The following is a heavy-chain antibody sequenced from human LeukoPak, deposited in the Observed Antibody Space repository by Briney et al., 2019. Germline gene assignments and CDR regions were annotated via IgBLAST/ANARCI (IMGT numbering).Heavy chain of an antibody. CDR1: GFIFGGCW. CDR2: TNPDGSIK. CDR3: VSGFLQWLY. J-gene: IGHJ4*02. Sequence: GGPLSFSCAASGFIFGGCWMSWVRQAPGRGLEWVANTNPDGSIKYYVDSVNGRFTISRDNAKNSLYLQMNSLRAEDTAVYYCVSGFLQWLYWGQGTLVTVSS. V-gene: IGHV3-7*01. D-gene: IGHD3-3*01.